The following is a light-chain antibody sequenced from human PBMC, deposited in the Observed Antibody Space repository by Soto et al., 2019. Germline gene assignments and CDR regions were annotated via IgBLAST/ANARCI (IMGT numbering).Light chain of an antibody. CDR2: DAS. CDR3: QQRSNWPPIT. CDR1: QSVSSY. Sequence: VVMTQSPATLSVSPGERATLSCRASQSVSSYLAWYQQKPGQAPRLLIYDASNRATGIPARFSGGGSGTDFTLTIDNLEPEDFAIYYCQQRSNWPPITFGQGTRLEI. J-gene: IGKJ5*01. V-gene: IGKV3-11*01.